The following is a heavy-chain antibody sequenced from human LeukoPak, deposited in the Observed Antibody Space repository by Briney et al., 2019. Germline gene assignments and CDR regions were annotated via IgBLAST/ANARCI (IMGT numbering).Heavy chain of an antibody. Sequence: SETLSLTCAVYGGSFSGYYWSWIRQPPGKGLEWIGEINHSGSTNYNPSLKSRVTIPVDTSKNQFSLKLSSVTAADTAVYYCASSPHCSSTSCPVPFDYWGQGTLVTVSS. CDR3: ASSPHCSSTSCPVPFDY. J-gene: IGHJ4*02. CDR1: GGSFSGYY. V-gene: IGHV4-34*01. CDR2: INHSGST. D-gene: IGHD2-2*01.